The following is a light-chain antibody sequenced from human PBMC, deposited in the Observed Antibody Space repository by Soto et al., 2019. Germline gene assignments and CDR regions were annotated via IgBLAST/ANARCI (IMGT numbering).Light chain of an antibody. CDR1: SSNIGAGYD. Sequence: QSVLTQPPSVSGAPGQRVTISCTGNSSNIGAGYDVHWYQQLPGTAPKLLIHGNSNRPSGVPDRFSGSKSGTSASLAITGLQAEDEADFYCQSYDSKLSGYVFGTGTKLTVL. CDR2: GNS. V-gene: IGLV1-40*01. CDR3: QSYDSKLSGYV. J-gene: IGLJ1*01.